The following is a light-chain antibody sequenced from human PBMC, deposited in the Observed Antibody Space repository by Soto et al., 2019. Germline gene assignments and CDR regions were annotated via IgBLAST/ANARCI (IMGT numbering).Light chain of an antibody. J-gene: IGKJ1*01. CDR2: HAS. CDR1: QTINNW. V-gene: IGKV1-5*01. Sequence: DIQMTQSPSTLSASIGDRVTITCRASQTINNWLAWYQQKPGKAPNLLIYHASNLETGVPSRFSGSAFGTEFTISFSSLQPDDFATYYCQHYNSYPWTFGQGTKVEIK. CDR3: QHYNSYPWT.